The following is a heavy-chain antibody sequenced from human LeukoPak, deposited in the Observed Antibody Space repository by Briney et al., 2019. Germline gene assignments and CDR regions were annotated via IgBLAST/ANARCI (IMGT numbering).Heavy chain of an antibody. J-gene: IGHJ6*02. CDR1: GGTFSSYA. V-gene: IGHV1-69*10. CDR3: ARVDCSGGSCYLNYYYYGMDV. D-gene: IGHD2-15*01. CDR2: IIPILGIA. Sequence: AVTVSCKASGGTFSSYAISWVRQAPGQGLEWMGRIIPILGIANYAQKFQGRVTITADKSTSTAYMELSSLRSEDTAVYYCARVDCSGGSCYLNYYYYGMDVWGQGTTVTVSS.